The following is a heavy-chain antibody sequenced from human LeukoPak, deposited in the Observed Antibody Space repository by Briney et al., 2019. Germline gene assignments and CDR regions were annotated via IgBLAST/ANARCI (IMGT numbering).Heavy chain of an antibody. Sequence: GGSLRLSCAASGFTFSSYWMSWVRQAPGKGLEWVANIKQDGSEKYYVDSVKGRFTIARDTAKNSLYLQMNSLRAEDTAVYYCARDGGYDYVWGSYRYGGYFDYWGQGTLVTVSS. CDR3: ARDGGYDYVWGSYRYGGYFDY. D-gene: IGHD3-16*02. V-gene: IGHV3-7*03. CDR1: GFTFSSYW. CDR2: IKQDGSEK. J-gene: IGHJ4*02.